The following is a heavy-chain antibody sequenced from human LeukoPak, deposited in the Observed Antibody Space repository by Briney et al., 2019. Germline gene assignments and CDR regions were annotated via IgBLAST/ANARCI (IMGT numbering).Heavy chain of an antibody. V-gene: IGHV3-64*01. D-gene: IGHD1-26*01. CDR2: ISSNGDNT. CDR3: ARDGAGAYNWFDP. J-gene: IGHJ5*02. Sequence: QAGGSLRLSCAASGLTFRSYAMYWVRQAPGKGLEYVSAISSNGDNTYYASSVKGRFTISRDNSKNTLYLQMGSLRVEDMAVYYCARDGAGAYNWFDPWGQGTLVTVSS. CDR1: GLTFRSYA.